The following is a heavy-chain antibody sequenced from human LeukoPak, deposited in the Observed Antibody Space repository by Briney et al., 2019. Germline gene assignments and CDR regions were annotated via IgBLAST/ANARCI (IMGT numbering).Heavy chain of an antibody. Sequence: ASVKVSCKASGYTFTGHFMHWVRQAPGQGLEWMGRINPNSGGTNYAQKFQGRVTMTRDTSISTAYMELSRLRSDDTAVYYCARNYYGSGSYYPGYWGQGTLVTVSS. V-gene: IGHV1-2*06. J-gene: IGHJ4*02. CDR1: GYTFTGHF. CDR2: INPNSGGT. D-gene: IGHD3-10*01. CDR3: ARNYYGSGSYYPGY.